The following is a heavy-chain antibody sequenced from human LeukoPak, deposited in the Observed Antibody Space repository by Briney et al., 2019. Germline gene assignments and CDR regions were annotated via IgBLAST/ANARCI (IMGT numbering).Heavy chain of an antibody. J-gene: IGHJ6*02. D-gene: IGHD2-2*01. CDR3: ARENRRYCSSTSCYDGMDV. CDR2: IWYDGSNK. Sequence: GGSLRLSCAASGFTFSSYGMHWVRQAPGKGLEWVAVIWYDGSNKYYADSVKGRFTISRDNSKNTLYLQMNSLRAEDTAVYSCARENRRYCSSTSCYDGMDVWGQGTTVTVSS. CDR1: GFTFSSYG. V-gene: IGHV3-33*01.